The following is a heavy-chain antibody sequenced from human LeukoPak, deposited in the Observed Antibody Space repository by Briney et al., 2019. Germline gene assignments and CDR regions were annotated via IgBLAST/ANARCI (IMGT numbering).Heavy chain of an antibody. V-gene: IGHV4-39*01. CDR1: GGSISSSSYY. J-gene: IGHJ4*02. D-gene: IGHD5-12*01. CDR2: INYRGSA. Sequence: SETLSLTCTVSGGSISSSSYYWGWIRQPPGKGLEWIGIINYRGSAYYNPSLKSRVTFSVDTSKNQFSLKVNSVTAADTAVYYCARMATPRAIDYWGQGTLVTVSS. CDR3: ARMATPRAIDY.